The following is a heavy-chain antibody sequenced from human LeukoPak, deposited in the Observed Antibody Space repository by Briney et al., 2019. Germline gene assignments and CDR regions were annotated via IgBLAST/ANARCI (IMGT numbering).Heavy chain of an antibody. CDR3: ARTNERGYSYGRFDY. D-gene: IGHD5-18*01. CDR2: ISGSGGST. J-gene: IGHJ4*02. CDR1: GFTFSSYA. V-gene: IGHV3-23*01. Sequence: GGSLRLSCAASGFTFSSYAMSWVRQAPGKGLEWVSAISGSGGSTYYADSVKGRFTISRDNSKNTLYLQMNSLRAEDTAVYYCARTNERGYSYGRFDYWGQGTLVTVSS.